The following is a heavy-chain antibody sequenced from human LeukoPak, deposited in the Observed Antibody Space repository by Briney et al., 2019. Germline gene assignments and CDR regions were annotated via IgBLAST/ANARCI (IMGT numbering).Heavy chain of an antibody. CDR1: GFAFSSYW. CDR2: ISYDGSNK. CDR3: AKDGVGDIVVVVAANDAFDI. J-gene: IGHJ3*02. D-gene: IGHD2-15*01. V-gene: IGHV3-30*18. Sequence: GGSLRLSCAASGFAFSSYWMHWVRQAPGKGLEWVAVISYDGSNKYYADSVKGRFTISRDNSKNTLYLQMNSLRAEDTAVYYCAKDGVGDIVVVVAANDAFDIWGQGTMVTVSS.